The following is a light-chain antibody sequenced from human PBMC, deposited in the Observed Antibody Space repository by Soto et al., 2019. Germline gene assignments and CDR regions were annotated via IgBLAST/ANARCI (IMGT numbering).Light chain of an antibody. V-gene: IGKV3-15*01. CDR3: QQANSFTIT. CDR1: QSVRSN. CDR2: VAS. Sequence: EILMTQSPATLSVSLGERATLSCGASQSVRSNLAWYQMKNGKAPRLLIYVASTRATGIPARLSGSGSGTDFTLTISSMKHEDFETYYCQQANSFTITFGQGTRLEIK. J-gene: IGKJ5*01.